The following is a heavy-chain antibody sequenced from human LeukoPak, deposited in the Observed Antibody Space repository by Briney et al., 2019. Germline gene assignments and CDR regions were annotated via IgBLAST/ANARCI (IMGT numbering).Heavy chain of an antibody. CDR1: GFTFGSYA. CDR3: VKARHCTSTSCYDAFDI. J-gene: IGHJ3*02. D-gene: IGHD2-2*01. CDR2: IISNGGST. V-gene: IGHV3-64D*06. Sequence: PGGSLRLSCSASGFTFGSYAMHWVRQAPGKGLEYVSGIISNGGSTYYADSVRARFTISRDNSKNTLYLQVSSLRIEDTAVYYCVKARHCTSTSCYDAFDIWGQGTMVTVSS.